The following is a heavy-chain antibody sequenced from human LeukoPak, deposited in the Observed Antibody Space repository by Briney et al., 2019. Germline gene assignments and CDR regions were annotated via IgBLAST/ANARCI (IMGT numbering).Heavy chain of an antibody. D-gene: IGHD1-26*01. Sequence: PGGSLRLSCAASGFTFSSFAMTWVRQAPGKGLEWGSSITGSHGPTYNTHSVKGRFTISRDNSKNTLYLQMNSLRAEDTAVYYCAKYALFLPSRVGYSYYMDVWGKGTTVTVSS. V-gene: IGHV3-23*01. J-gene: IGHJ6*03. CDR1: GFTFSSFA. CDR2: ITGSHGPT. CDR3: AKYALFLPSRVGYSYYMDV.